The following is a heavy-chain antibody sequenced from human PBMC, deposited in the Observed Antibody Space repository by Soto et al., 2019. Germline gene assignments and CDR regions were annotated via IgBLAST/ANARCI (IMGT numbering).Heavy chain of an antibody. D-gene: IGHD3-22*01. CDR1: GFTFSSYA. CDR3: ARGGSGSYYFDY. Sequence: EVQLVESGGGLVQPGGSLRLSCAASGFTFSSYAMHWVRQAPGKGLEYVSAISSNGGSTYYAHSVKGRFTISRDNSKNTLYLQMGSLRAEDMAVYYCARGGSGSYYFDYWGQGTLVIVSS. V-gene: IGHV3-64*01. CDR2: ISSNGGST. J-gene: IGHJ4*02.